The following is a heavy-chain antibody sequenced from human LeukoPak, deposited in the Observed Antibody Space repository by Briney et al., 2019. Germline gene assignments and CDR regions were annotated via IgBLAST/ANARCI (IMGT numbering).Heavy chain of an antibody. J-gene: IGHJ4*02. CDR1: GYTFTGYY. Sequence: ASVKVSCKASGYTFTGYYVHWVRQAPGQGLEWMGRINPKSGGTNYAQKFHGRVTMTGDTSISTAYMELSSLRSDDTAVYYCAAEHYTSGWYHGGQGTLVAVSS. V-gene: IGHV1-2*06. CDR3: AAEHYTSGWYH. CDR2: INPKSGGT. D-gene: IGHD6-19*01.